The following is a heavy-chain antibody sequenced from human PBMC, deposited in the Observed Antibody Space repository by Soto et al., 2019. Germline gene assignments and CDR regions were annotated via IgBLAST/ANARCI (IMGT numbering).Heavy chain of an antibody. Sequence: SGPTLVNPTQTLTLTCTFSGFSLSTSGMCVSWIRQPPGKALEWLARIDWDDDKYYSTSLKTRLTISKDTSKNQVVLTMSNMDPVDTATYYCARILWCGDGYCSGGSCLPPPDMGVWGQGTTVTVSS. CDR3: ARILWCGDGYCSGGSCLPPPDMGV. J-gene: IGHJ6*02. D-gene: IGHD2-15*01. CDR2: IDWDDDK. CDR1: GFSLSTSGMC. V-gene: IGHV2-70*11.